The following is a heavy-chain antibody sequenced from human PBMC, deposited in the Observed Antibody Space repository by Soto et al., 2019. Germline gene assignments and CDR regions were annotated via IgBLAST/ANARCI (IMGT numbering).Heavy chain of an antibody. D-gene: IGHD3-16*01. CDR3: ARGPHYDYIQRACYYYGMDV. Sequence: SVKVSCKASGGTFSNFAISWVRQAPGQGLEWMGGIIPLFDTPNYAQKFQDRVTITADKSTSTVYMDLSSLRSDDTALYYCARGPHYDYIQRACYYYGMDVWGPGTTVTVYS. J-gene: IGHJ6*02. CDR1: GGTFSNFA. V-gene: IGHV1-69*06. CDR2: IIPLFDTP.